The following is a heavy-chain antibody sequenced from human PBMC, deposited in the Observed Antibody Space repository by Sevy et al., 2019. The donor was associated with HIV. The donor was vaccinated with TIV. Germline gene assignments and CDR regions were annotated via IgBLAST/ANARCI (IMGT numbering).Heavy chain of an antibody. V-gene: IGHV4-39*01. J-gene: IGHJ4*02. CDR3: AGSYYNFWNGYYNPFDS. CDR2: VYYTGTT. Sequence: SETLSLTCAVSGDSISSNNYYWGWIRQSPGKGLEWIGIVYYTGTTYYNPSLKSRVTISVDTSKSQFSLRRSSVTAADTAVYFCAGSYYNFWNGYYNPFDSGGQGTLVTVSS. CDR1: GDSISSNNYY. D-gene: IGHD3-3*01.